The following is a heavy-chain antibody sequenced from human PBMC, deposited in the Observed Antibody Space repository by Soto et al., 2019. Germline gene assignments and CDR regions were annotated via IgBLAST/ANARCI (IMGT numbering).Heavy chain of an antibody. Sequence: SETLSLTCTVSGGSISSYYWSWIRQPPGKGLEWIGYIYYSGSTNYNPSLKSRVTISLDTSKNQFSLKLSSVTAADTAVYYCATEDRGVYFDYWGQGTLVTVSS. D-gene: IGHD3-10*01. J-gene: IGHJ4*02. CDR1: GGSISSYY. CDR2: IYYSGST. CDR3: ATEDRGVYFDY. V-gene: IGHV4-59*01.